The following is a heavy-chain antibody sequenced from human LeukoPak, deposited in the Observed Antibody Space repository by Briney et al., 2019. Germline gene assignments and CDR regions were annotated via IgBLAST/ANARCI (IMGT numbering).Heavy chain of an antibody. CDR2: IDWDDDK. Sequence: SGPALVHPTQPLTLAYTFSGFPLRTSGVCVTWIRQPPGKALEWLARIDWDDDKYYSTSVKTRLTISKDTSKNQVVLTMTNMDPVDTATYYCARNYGGSFYFDYWGQGTLVTVSS. J-gene: IGHJ4*02. D-gene: IGHD1-26*01. CDR3: ARNYGGSFYFDY. CDR1: GFPLRTSGVC. V-gene: IGHV2-70*11.